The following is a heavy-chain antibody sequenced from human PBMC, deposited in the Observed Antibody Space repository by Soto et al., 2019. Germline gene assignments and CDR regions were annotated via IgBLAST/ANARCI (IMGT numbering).Heavy chain of an antibody. V-gene: IGHV3-23*01. Sequence: EVQLLESGGALVQLGGSLRLSCVASGFTFSTYVMIWVRQAPGKGLEWGSAISPGGGTTYYAASVKGRLTIFRDNSKDTLYLQMDSLRAEDTAIYYSARRLRDYYDSEHWGQGTLITVT. CDR3: ARRLRDYYDSEH. J-gene: IGHJ4*02. CDR2: ISPGGGTT. D-gene: IGHD3-10*01. CDR1: GFTFSTYV.